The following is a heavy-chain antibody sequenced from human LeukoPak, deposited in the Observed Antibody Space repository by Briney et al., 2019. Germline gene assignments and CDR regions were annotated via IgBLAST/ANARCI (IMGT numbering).Heavy chain of an antibody. CDR3: ARVDTAMVIDY. Sequence: SVNVSCKASGGTFSSYAISWVRQAPGQGLEWMGRIIPILGIANYAQKFQGRVTITADKSTSTAYMELSSLRSEDTAVYYCARVDTAMVIDYWGQGTLVTVSS. D-gene: IGHD5-18*01. V-gene: IGHV1-69*04. CDR2: IIPILGIA. J-gene: IGHJ4*02. CDR1: GGTFSSYA.